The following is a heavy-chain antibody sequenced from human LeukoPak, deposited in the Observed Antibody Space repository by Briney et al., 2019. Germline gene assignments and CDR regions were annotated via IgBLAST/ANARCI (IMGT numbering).Heavy chain of an antibody. V-gene: IGHV3-33*01. CDR1: GVAFDSHG. CDR2: MWYDGSNK. Sequence: PGGSLRLSRAASGVAFDSHGMHWVRQAPGKGLEWVAVMWYDGSNKYYADSVKGRFTISRDDSKNTLYLQMNSLSAKDTAVYYCARFDSGSHGVFDSWGQGTLVTVSS. D-gene: IGHD3-10*01. J-gene: IGHJ4*02. CDR3: ARFDSGSHGVFDS.